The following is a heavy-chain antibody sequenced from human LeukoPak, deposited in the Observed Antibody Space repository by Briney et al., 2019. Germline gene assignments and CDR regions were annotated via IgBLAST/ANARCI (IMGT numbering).Heavy chain of an antibody. J-gene: IGHJ4*02. D-gene: IGHD3-9*01. CDR1: GFSFADYP. V-gene: IGHV3-48*02. CDR2: IRTSAEGANYA. CDR3: ASDQRYAFDY. Sequence: GGSLRLSCATSGFSFADYPMNWVRQAPGKGLEWVSNIRTSAEGANYAYYADSVKGRVTISRDDAKNTLYLHMNSLRDDDTAVYYCASDQRYAFDYWGQGILVTVSS.